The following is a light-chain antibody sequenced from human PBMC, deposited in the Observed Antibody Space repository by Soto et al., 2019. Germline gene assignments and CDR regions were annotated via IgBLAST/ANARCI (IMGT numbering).Light chain of an antibody. Sequence: EIVLTQSPATPSVSPGEGATLSCRASQSVSGNLAWYQQQPGQPPRLLIYGTSTRATGIPARFSGGGSGTDFTLTISSLQSEDFAIYYCQQYNQWPLYTFGQGTKLEI. J-gene: IGKJ2*01. CDR2: GTS. V-gene: IGKV3-15*01. CDR3: QQYNQWPLYT. CDR1: QSVSGN.